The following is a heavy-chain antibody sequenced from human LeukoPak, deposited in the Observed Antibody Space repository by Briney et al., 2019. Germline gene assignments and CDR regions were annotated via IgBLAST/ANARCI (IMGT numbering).Heavy chain of an antibody. V-gene: IGHV4-39*01. CDR2: IYYSGST. CDR3: ASLARGFWNGYSENSIDY. D-gene: IGHD3-3*01. Sequence: SETLSLTCTVSGGSISSSSYYWGWIRQPPGKGLEWIGSIYYSGSTYYNPSLKSRVTISVDTSKNQFSLKLSSVTAADTAVYYCASLARGFWNGYSENSIDYWGQGTLVTVSS. J-gene: IGHJ4*02. CDR1: GGSISSSSYY.